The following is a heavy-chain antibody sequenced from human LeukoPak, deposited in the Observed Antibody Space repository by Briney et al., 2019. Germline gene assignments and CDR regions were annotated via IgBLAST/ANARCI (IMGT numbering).Heavy chain of an antibody. CDR3: ARDPNRSTYGMDV. CDR2: ISYDGSNK. J-gene: IGHJ6*02. V-gene: IGHV3-30-3*01. D-gene: IGHD2/OR15-2a*01. CDR1: GFTFSSYA. Sequence: PGGSLRLSCAASGFTFSSYAMHWVRQAPGKGLEWVAVISYDGSNKYYADSVKGRFTISRDNSKNTLYLQMGRLRAEDTAVYYCARDPNRSTYGMDVWGQGTTVTVSS.